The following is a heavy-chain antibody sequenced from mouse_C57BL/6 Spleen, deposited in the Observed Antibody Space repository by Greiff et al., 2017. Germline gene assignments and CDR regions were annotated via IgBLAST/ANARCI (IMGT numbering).Heavy chain of an antibody. V-gene: IGHV5-9-1*02. J-gene: IGHJ2*01. CDR3: TRDQGYGNYFDY. CDR1: GFTFRSYS. CDR2: ISSGGDYI. D-gene: IGHD2-10*02. Sequence: VKLGESGGGFVKPGGSLKLSWAASGFTFRSYSLFWGRQTPEKRLGWVAYISSGGDYIYYAETVKGRFTISRDNSRNTLYLQMSSLKSEDTAMYYCTRDQGYGNYFDYWGQGTTLTVSS.